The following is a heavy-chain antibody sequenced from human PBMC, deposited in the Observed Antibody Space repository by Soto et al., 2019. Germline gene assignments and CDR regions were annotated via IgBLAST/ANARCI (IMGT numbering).Heavy chain of an antibody. V-gene: IGHV1-18*01. D-gene: IGHD1-26*01. CDR1: GYTFTNFG. CDR3: VRVGSTDHDRAGLD. J-gene: IGHJ4*02. CDR2: ISTYNGRT. Sequence: QVQLVQSGAEVKKPGASVKVSCKTSGYTFTNFGISWVRQAPGQGFEWLGWISTYNGRTYYAHKFQGRVTMPRDTSANTAYMELRNLSSDDTALFYCVRVGSTDHDRAGLDWGRGNLVTVSS.